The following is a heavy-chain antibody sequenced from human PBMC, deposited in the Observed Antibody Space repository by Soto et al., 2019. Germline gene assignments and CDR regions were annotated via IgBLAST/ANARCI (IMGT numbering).Heavy chain of an antibody. CDR3: ASPRGTYYYDSSGYPPDGAFDI. CDR2: IIPIFGTA. J-gene: IGHJ3*02. Sequence: ASVKVSCKASGGTFSSYAISWVRQAPGQGLEWMGGIIPIFGTANYAQKFQGRVTITADESTSTAYMELSSLRSEDTAVYYCASPRGTYYYDSSGYPPDGAFDIWGQGTMVPVSS. CDR1: GGTFSSYA. D-gene: IGHD3-22*01. V-gene: IGHV1-69*13.